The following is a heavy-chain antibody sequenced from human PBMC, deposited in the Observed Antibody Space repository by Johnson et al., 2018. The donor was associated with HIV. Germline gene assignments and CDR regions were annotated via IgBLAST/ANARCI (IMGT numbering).Heavy chain of an antibody. V-gene: IGHV3-30*02. D-gene: IGHD2-21*01. CDR1: GFTFDDYG. Sequence: QVQLVESGGGVVRPGGSLRLSCAAAGFTFDDYGMSWVRQAPGKGLDWVTFIRYDGSGKYYADSVNGRFTISRDNSKNTLYLQMNSLRAEDTAVYYCAKDCVGVWWSRAFDIWGQGTMVTVSS. CDR2: IRYDGSGK. J-gene: IGHJ3*02. CDR3: AKDCVGVWWSRAFDI.